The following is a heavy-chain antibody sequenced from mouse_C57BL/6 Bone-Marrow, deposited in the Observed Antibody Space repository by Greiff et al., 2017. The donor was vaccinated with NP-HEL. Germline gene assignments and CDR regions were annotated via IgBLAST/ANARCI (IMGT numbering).Heavy chain of an antibody. D-gene: IGHD2-5*01. V-gene: IGHV1-26*01. CDR2: INPNNGGT. CDR1: GYTFTDYY. CDR3: ARDYYSNYVAMDY. Sequence: VQLQQSGPELVKPGASVKISCTASGYTFTDYYMNWVKQSHGKSLEWIGDINPNNGGTSYNQKFKGKATLTVDKSSSTAYMELRSLTSEDSAVYYCARDYYSNYVAMDYWGQGTSVTVSS. J-gene: IGHJ4*01.